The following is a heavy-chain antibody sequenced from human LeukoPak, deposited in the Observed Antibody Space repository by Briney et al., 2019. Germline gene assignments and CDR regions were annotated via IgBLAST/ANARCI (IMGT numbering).Heavy chain of an antibody. J-gene: IGHJ4*02. Sequence: SVKVSCKASGGTFTSYAISWVREAPGQGLEWMGGSIPIFGIANDAQKFQGRVTITADESTSTAYMELSSLRSEDTAVYYCARDGNATYYYGSGSSYNLPTLDYWGQGTLVTVSS. CDR3: ARDGNATYYYGSGSSYNLPTLDY. CDR2: SIPIFGIA. D-gene: IGHD3-10*01. CDR1: GGTFTSYA. V-gene: IGHV1-69*01.